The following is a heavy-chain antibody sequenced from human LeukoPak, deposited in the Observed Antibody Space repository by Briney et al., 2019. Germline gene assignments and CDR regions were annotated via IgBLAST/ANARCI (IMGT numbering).Heavy chain of an antibody. CDR3: AKVSDGSYYYYYYGMDV. CDR1: GFTFSSYA. J-gene: IGHJ6*02. Sequence: GGSLRLSCAASGFTFSSYAMSWVRQAPGKGLEWVSAISGSGGSTYYADSVKGRFTISRDNSKDTLYLQMNSLRAEDTAVYYCAKVSDGSYYYYYYGMDVWGQGTTVTVSS. CDR2: ISGSGGST. V-gene: IGHV3-23*01. D-gene: IGHD1-26*01.